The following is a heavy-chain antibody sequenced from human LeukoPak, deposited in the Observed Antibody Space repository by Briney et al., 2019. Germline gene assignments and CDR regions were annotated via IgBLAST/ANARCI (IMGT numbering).Heavy chain of an antibody. CDR3: ARGWRSTVTNKRDCSYMDV. Sequence: PGGSLRLSCVASGFTFSSYGMHWVRQAPGKGLKWVSSISSSSSYIYYADSVKGRFTISRDNAKNSLYLQMNSLRAEDTAVYYCARGWRSTVTNKRDCSYMDVWGKGTTVTVSS. CDR1: GFTFSSYG. D-gene: IGHD4-17*01. CDR2: ISSSSSYI. J-gene: IGHJ6*03. V-gene: IGHV3-21*01.